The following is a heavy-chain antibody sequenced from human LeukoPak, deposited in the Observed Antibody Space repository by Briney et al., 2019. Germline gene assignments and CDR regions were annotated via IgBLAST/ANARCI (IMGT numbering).Heavy chain of an antibody. D-gene: IGHD3-9*01. CDR2: INPNSGGT. V-gene: IGHV1-2*04. Sequence: ASVKVSCKASGYTFTGYHMHWVRQAPGQGLEWMGWINPNSGGTNYAQKFQGWVTMTRDTSISTAYMELSRLRSDDTAVYYCARGSDELRYFDWFGMDVWAKGPRSPSP. CDR1: GYTFTGYH. CDR3: ARGSDELRYFDWFGMDV. J-gene: IGHJ6*02.